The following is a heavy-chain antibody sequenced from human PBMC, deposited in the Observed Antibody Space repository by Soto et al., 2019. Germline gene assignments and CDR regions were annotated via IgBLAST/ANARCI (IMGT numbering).Heavy chain of an antibody. D-gene: IGHD6-13*01. CDR1: GVSISSDNW. V-gene: IGHV4-4*02. Sequence: QVQLQESGPGLVRPSGTVSLTCAVSGVSISSDNWWSWVRQPPGKALEWIGEIHHSGSTNYTPSLKSRVTMSVVPSMALFALTLDSVTAADTAFYYSARDQGSHPGDWGQGTVVSVPS. J-gene: IGHJ4*02. CDR2: IHHSGST. CDR3: ARDQGSHPGD.